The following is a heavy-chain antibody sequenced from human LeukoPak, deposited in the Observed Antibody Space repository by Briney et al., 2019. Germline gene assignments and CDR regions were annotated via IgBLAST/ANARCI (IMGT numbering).Heavy chain of an antibody. Sequence: PGGSLRLSCAASGFTFSSYWMNWARQAPGKGLEWVASINHNGNVNYYVDSVRGRFTISRDNTMNSLYLQMCSLRAEDTAVYYCATDRGWRTSGYYLYYFEYWGQGTLVTYSS. CDR1: GFTFSSYW. CDR3: ATDRGWRTSGYYLYYFEY. J-gene: IGHJ4*02. V-gene: IGHV3-7*01. D-gene: IGHD3-3*01. CDR2: INHNGNVN.